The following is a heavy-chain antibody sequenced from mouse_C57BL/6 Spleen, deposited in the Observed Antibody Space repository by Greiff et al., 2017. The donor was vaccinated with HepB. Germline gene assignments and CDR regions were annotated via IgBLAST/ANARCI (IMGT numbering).Heavy chain of an antibody. CDR3: LYDYDVGGPWFAY. J-gene: IGHJ3*01. V-gene: IGHV1-5*01. Sequence: EVQLQQSGTVLARPGASVKMSCKTSGYTFTSYWMHWVKQRPGQGLEWIGAIYPGNSDTSYNQKFKGKAKLTAVTSASTAYMELSSLTNEDSAVYDCLYDYDVGGPWFAYWGQGTLVTVSA. D-gene: IGHD2-4*01. CDR2: IYPGNSDT. CDR1: GYTFTSYW.